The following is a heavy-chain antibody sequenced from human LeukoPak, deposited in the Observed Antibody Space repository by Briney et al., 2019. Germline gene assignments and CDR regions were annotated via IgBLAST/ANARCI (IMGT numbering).Heavy chain of an antibody. CDR1: GFTFSSYG. CDR3: AKDSPDLLLWSSRWQPFDY. Sequence: PGGSLRLSCAASGFTFSSYGMHWVRQAPGKGLEWVAVIWYDGSNKYYADSVKGRFTISRDNSKNTLYLQMNSLRAEDTAVYYCAKDSPDLLLWSSRWQPFDYWGQGTLVTVSS. D-gene: IGHD3-10*01. J-gene: IGHJ4*02. V-gene: IGHV3-33*06. CDR2: IWYDGSNK.